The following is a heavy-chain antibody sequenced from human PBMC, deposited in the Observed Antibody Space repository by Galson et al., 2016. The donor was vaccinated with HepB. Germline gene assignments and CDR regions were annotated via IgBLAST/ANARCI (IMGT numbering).Heavy chain of an antibody. Sequence: SLRLSCAASGLTFGSYAMSWVRQAPGKGLEWVSVISGNSDTRYYADSVKGRLTISRDNSKNTLFLQMNNLRAEDTAVYYCARDQGFRNGMNVRGQGTTVTVSS. CDR3: ARDQGFRNGMNV. J-gene: IGHJ6*02. CDR1: GLTFGSYA. CDR2: ISGNSDTR. V-gene: IGHV3-23*01.